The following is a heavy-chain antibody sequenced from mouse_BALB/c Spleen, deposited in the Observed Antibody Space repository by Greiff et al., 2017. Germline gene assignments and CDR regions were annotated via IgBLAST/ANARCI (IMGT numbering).Heavy chain of an antibody. J-gene: IGHJ2*01. CDR3: AREGGLLRYFDY. Sequence: EVQGVESGGGLVKPGGSLKLSCAASGFTFSSYAMSWVRQTPEKRLEWVASISSGGSTYYPDSVKGRFTISRDNARNILYLQMSSLRSEDTAMYYCAREGGLLRYFDYWGQGTTLTVSS. CDR2: ISSGGST. D-gene: IGHD1-1*01. V-gene: IGHV5-6-5*01. CDR1: GFTFSSYA.